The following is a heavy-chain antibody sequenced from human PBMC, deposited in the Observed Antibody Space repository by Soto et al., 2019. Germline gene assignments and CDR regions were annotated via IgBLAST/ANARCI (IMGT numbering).Heavy chain of an antibody. V-gene: IGHV3-33*01. Sequence: QVQLVESGGGVVQPGRSLRLSCAASGFTFSSYGMHWVRQAPGKGLEWVAVIWYDGSNKYYADSVKGRFTISRDNSKNTLNLQMNSMRDEDKAVYYCARDIPGPSDWGQGTMVTVSS. CDR1: GFTFSSYG. CDR3: ARDIPGPSD. CDR2: IWYDGSNK. J-gene: IGHJ3*01.